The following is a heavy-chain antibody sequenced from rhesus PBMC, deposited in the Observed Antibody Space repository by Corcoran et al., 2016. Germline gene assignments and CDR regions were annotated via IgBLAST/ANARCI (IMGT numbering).Heavy chain of an antibody. CDR2: IVGDSTYP. V-gene: IGHV3-115*02. J-gene: IGHJ5-2*02. CDR1: GFTCSGYE. Sequence: EVQLAESGGGLVQPGGSLRLSCVASGFTCSGYEMHWVRQAPGKGLGSVSVIVGDSTYPHYADSVKGRFTISRDNAENSLSLQMNSLRAEDTAVYYCARHRSLDVWGRGILVTVSS. CDR3: ARHRSLDV.